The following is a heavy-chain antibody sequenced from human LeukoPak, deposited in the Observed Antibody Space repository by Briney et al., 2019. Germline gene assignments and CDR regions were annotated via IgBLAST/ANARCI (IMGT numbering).Heavy chain of an antibody. D-gene: IGHD5-18*01. Sequence: GRSLTLSCAASGFTFNIYAMHWVRQAPGQGLEWVAIIYYDGSVKYYADSVKGRFTISRDSSKNTEYLIMNRLRADDTAVYYCARGGGVDAAMALDYWGQGTLVAVSS. CDR2: IYYDGSVK. V-gene: IGHV3-33*01. CDR3: ARGGGVDAAMALDY. CDR1: GFTFNIYA. J-gene: IGHJ4*02.